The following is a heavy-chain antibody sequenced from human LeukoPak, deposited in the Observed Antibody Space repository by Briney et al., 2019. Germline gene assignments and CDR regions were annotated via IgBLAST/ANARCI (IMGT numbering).Heavy chain of an antibody. D-gene: IGHD2-2*01. CDR1: GFTFSDYY. Sequence: PGGSLRLSCAASGFTFSDYYMSWIRQAPGKGLEWVSYISSSGSTIYYADSVKGRFTISRDNAKNSLYLQMNSLRAEDTAAYYCARFSTVPYNWFDPWGQGTLVTVSS. V-gene: IGHV3-11*04. CDR2: ISSSGSTI. J-gene: IGHJ5*02. CDR3: ARFSTVPYNWFDP.